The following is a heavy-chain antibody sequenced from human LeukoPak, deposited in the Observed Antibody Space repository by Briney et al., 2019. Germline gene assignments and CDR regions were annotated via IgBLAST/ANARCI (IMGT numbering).Heavy chain of an antibody. V-gene: IGHV3-23*01. CDR3: AKDKEGERWLHRGPFDY. Sequence: PGGSLRLSCAASGFTFSSYAMSWVRQAPGKGLEWVSAISGSGGSTYYADSVKGRFTISRDNSKNTLYLQMNSLRAEDTAVYYCAKDKEGERWLHRGPFDYWGQGTLVTVSS. D-gene: IGHD5-24*01. J-gene: IGHJ4*02. CDR2: ISGSGGST. CDR1: GFTFSSYA.